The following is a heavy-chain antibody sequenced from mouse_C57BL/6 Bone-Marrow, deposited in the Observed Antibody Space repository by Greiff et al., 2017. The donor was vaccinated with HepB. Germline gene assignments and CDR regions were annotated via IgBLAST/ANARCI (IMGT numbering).Heavy chain of an antibody. J-gene: IGHJ3*01. CDR1: GYSFTGYY. V-gene: IGHV1-42*01. CDR2: INPSTGGT. D-gene: IGHD1-1*01. Sequence: VQLKHSGPELVKPGASVKISCKASGYSFTGYYMNWVKQSPEKSLEWIGEINPSTGGTTYNQKFKAKATLTVDKSSSTAYMQLKSLTSEDSAVYYCARSYAWFAYWGQGTLVTVSA. CDR3: ARSYAWFAY.